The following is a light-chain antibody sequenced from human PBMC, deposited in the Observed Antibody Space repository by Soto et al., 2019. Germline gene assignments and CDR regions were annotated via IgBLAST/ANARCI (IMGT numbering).Light chain of an antibody. CDR3: AAWDDSLSGVV. J-gene: IGLJ2*01. Sequence: QLVLTQPPSASGTPGQRVTISCSGSSSNIGSNYLYWFQQFPGTAPKLLIYRNDLRPSGVPDRFSGSKSDTSASLAISGLRSEDEADYYCAAWDDSLSGVVFGGGTKVTVL. V-gene: IGLV1-47*01. CDR1: SSNIGSNY. CDR2: RND.